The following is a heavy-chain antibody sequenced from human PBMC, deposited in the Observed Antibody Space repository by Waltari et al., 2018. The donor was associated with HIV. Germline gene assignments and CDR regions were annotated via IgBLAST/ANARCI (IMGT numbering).Heavy chain of an antibody. CDR1: GFTFISYA. CDR3: ARGGYYSSWSFDY. Sequence: QVHLVESGGGVVQPGRSLRLSCAASGFTFISYAMHWVRQAPGKGLEWGTGISFDGMNRYYTNSVKGRFTISRDNSKNTLYLQINGLRAEDTAVYYCARGGYYSSWSFDYWGQGTLVTVSS. V-gene: IGHV3-30*04. J-gene: IGHJ4*02. CDR2: ISFDGMNR. D-gene: IGHD6-13*01.